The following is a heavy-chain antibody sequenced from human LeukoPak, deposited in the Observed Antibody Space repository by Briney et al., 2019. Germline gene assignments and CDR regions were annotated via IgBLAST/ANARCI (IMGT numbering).Heavy chain of an antibody. CDR1: AASISSYY. V-gene: IGHV4-59*01. CDR3: ARETSLAGFASGLGFNX. J-gene: IGHJ4*02. CDR2: IYYSGST. Sequence: SETLSLTCTVSAASISSYYWTGIRQPPGKGLEGIGSIYYSGSTHYNPSIKSRVTMSIDTSKTQFSLKLTSVTAADTATYYCARETSLAGFASGLGFNXXXQGILVTVSS. D-gene: IGHD6-19*01.